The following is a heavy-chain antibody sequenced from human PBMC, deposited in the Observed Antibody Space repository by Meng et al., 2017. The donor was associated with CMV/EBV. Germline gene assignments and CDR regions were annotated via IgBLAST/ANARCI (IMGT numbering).Heavy chain of an antibody. Sequence: SVKVSCKASGGTFSSYAISWLPQAPGQGLEWLGGLIPIFGTANYAQKFQGRVTITTDESTSTAYMELSSLRSGDTAVYYCARGREPAARLGYYGMDVCGQGTTVTVSS. CDR2: LIPIFGTA. J-gene: IGHJ6*02. CDR1: GGTFSSYA. D-gene: IGHD2-2*01. CDR3: ARGREPAARLGYYGMDV. V-gene: IGHV1-69*05.